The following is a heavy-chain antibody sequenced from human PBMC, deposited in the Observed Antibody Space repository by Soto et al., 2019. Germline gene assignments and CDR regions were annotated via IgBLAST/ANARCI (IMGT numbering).Heavy chain of an antibody. D-gene: IGHD3-3*01. CDR2: ISSSSSTI. CDR3: ARDLEGGRLFDAFDI. Sequence: EVQLVESGGGLVQPGGSLRLSCAASGFTFSSYSMNWVRQAPGKGLEWVSYISSSSSTIYYADSVKGRFTISRDNAKNSLYLQMNSLRAEDTAVYYCARDLEGGRLFDAFDIWGQGTMVTVSS. CDR1: GFTFSSYS. V-gene: IGHV3-48*01. J-gene: IGHJ3*02.